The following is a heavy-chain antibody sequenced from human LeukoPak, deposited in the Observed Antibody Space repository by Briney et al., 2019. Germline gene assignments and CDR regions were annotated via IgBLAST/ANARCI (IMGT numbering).Heavy chain of an antibody. V-gene: IGHV1-69*13. CDR2: IIPIFGTA. CDR1: GYTFTGYY. Sequence: SVKVSCKASGYTFTGYYMHWVRQAPGQGLEWMGGIIPIFGTANYAQKFQGRVTITADESTSTAYMELSSLRSEDTAVYYCARADRPDYGDYHNPSNRDAFDIWGQGTMVTVSS. CDR3: ARADRPDYGDYHNPSNRDAFDI. J-gene: IGHJ3*02. D-gene: IGHD4-17*01.